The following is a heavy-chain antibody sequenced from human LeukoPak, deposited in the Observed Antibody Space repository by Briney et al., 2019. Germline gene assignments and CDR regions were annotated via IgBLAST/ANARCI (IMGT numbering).Heavy chain of an antibody. Sequence: ASMKVSCKTSGYIFTNYGISWVRQAPGQGLEWMGWISPYNGNTNYAQKLQGRVTMTRDTSISTAYMELSRLRSDDTAVYYCARDPSTMGDYWGQGTLVTVSS. CDR1: GYIFTNYG. CDR2: ISPYNGNT. D-gene: IGHD3-10*01. V-gene: IGHV1-18*01. CDR3: ARDPSTMGDY. J-gene: IGHJ4*02.